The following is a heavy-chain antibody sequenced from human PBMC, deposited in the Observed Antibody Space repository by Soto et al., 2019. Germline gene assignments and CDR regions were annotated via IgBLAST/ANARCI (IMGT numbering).Heavy chain of an antibody. CDR1: GYTFTSYG. V-gene: IGHV1-18*04. CDR3: ARDQGPPRCCGCDCSRYWFDP. CDR2: ISAYNGNT. Sequence: QVQLVQSGAEVKKPGASVQVSCKASGYTFTSYGISWVRQAPGQGHEGMGWISAYNGNTNDAPALQGRVTMTTDTASSTAYMELRSLRSEDTAVYYCARDQGPPRCCGCDCSRYWFDPWGQGTLVTVSS. J-gene: IGHJ5*02. D-gene: IGHD2-21*02.